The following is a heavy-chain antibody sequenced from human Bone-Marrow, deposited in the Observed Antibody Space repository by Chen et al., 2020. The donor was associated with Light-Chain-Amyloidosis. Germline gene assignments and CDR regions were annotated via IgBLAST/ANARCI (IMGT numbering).Heavy chain of an antibody. CDR3: ARGEAGYSYGISLDP. CDR1: GGSLRSGDYY. D-gene: IGHD5-18*01. V-gene: IGHV4-30-4*08. Sequence: QVQLQESGPGLVKPSQTLSLTCTVSGGSLRSGDYYWSWTRPPPGKGLEWFGYIYYSGSTYYNPSLKSRVTISVDTSKNQFSRKLSSVTAADTAVYYCARGEAGYSYGISLDPWGQGTLVTVSS. J-gene: IGHJ5*02. CDR2: IYYSGST.